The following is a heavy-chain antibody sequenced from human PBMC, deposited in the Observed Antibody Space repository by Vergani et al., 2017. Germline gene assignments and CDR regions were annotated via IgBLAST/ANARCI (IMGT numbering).Heavy chain of an antibody. V-gene: IGHV1-2*02. D-gene: IGHD5-18*01. CDR2: INPNSGGT. J-gene: IGHJ4*02. Sequence: QVQLVQSGAEVKKPGASVKVSCKASGYTFTGYYMHWVRQAPGQGLEWMGWINPNSGGTNYAQKFQGRVTMTMDTSISTAYMELSRLRSDDTAVYYCARGGPEYSYGLIFLDYWGQGTLVTVSS. CDR3: ARGGPEYSYGLIFLDY. CDR1: GYTFTGYY.